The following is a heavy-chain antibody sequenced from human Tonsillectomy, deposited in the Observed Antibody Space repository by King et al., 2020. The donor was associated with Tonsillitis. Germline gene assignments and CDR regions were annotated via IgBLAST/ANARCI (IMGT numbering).Heavy chain of an antibody. CDR3: AKDQGAGYFDTGRGAFDI. Sequence: QLVQSGGGLVKPGGSLRLSCATSGYTFRNYDMNWVRQAPGRGLEWVSSINTGSTYKYYADSVKGRFTISRENAKNSLLLELNSLRAEDTAVYFCAKDQGAGYFDTGRGAFDIWGQGTMVTVSS. J-gene: IGHJ3*02. CDR1: GYTFRNYD. D-gene: IGHD3-22*01. V-gene: IGHV3-21*01. CDR2: INTGSTYK.